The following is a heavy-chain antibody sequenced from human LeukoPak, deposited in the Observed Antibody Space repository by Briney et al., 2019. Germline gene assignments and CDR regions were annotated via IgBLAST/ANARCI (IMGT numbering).Heavy chain of an antibody. CDR3: ARVITIIRGFDP. D-gene: IGHD3-10*01. Sequence: SETLSLTCAVYGGSFSGYYWSWIRQPPGKGLEWIGEINHSGSTNYNPSLKSRVTISVDTSKNQFSLKLSSVTAADTAVYYCARVITIIRGFDPWGQGTLVTVSS. J-gene: IGHJ5*02. CDR2: INHSGST. CDR1: GGSFSGYY. V-gene: IGHV4-34*01.